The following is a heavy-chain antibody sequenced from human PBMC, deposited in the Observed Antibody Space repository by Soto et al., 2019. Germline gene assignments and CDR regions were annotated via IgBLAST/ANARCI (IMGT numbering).Heavy chain of an antibody. Sequence: QGQLVQSAAEVKKPGASVKVSCKASGYTFIRYGISWVRQAPGQGLERMGWISAYNDYTIYAQKLQGRVTMTTDTSTRTVYMELRGLKSDDTAVYYCARGGYYDNSWGKLSHYGLDVWGQGTSVTVSS. CDR1: GYTFIRYG. V-gene: IGHV1-18*01. CDR3: ARGGYYDNSWGKLSHYGLDV. D-gene: IGHD3-16*01. J-gene: IGHJ6*02. CDR2: ISAYNDYT.